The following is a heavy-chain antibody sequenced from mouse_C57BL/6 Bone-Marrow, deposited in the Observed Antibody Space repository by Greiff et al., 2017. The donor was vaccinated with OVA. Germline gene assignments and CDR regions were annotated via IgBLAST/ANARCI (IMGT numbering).Heavy chain of an antibody. Sequence: VQLQQSGAELVRPGASVKLSCTASGFNIKDDYMHWVKQRPEQGLEWIGWIDPENGDPEYASKFQGKATITADTSSNTAYLQLSSLTAEDTAVYYCTAYGNFDDGGQGTTLTVAS. J-gene: IGHJ2*01. CDR2: IDPENGDP. CDR3: TAYGNFDD. V-gene: IGHV14-4*01. CDR1: GFNIKDDY. D-gene: IGHD2-1*01.